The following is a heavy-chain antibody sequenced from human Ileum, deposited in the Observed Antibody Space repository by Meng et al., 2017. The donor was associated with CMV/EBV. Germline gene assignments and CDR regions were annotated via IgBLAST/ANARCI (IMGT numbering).Heavy chain of an antibody. CDR2: MKGDGSEE. CDR1: GFTFSNDW. V-gene: IGHV3-7*01. Sequence: GGSLRLSCAASGFTFSNDWMTWVRQAPGKGLEWVANMKGDGSEEDYVDSVKGRFTISRDNARQSLYLQMNSLRAEDTAVYYCARDWGWFRIDLWGQGTLVTVSS. D-gene: IGHD2-15*01. J-gene: IGHJ5*02. CDR3: ARDWGWFRIDL.